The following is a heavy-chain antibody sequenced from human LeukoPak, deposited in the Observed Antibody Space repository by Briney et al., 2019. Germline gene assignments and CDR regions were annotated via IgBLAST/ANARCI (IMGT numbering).Heavy chain of an antibody. D-gene: IGHD6-13*01. CDR3: ARDGQQLVAAFFDY. CDR2: IWYDGTNK. V-gene: IGHV3-33*08. CDR1: GFTFSSYA. Sequence: GRSLRLSCAASGFTFSSYAMHWVRQAPGKGLEWVAVIWYDGTNKYYADSMKGRFTISRDNSKNTLYLQMNSLRAEDTAVYYCARDGQQLVAAFFDYWGQGTLVTVSS. J-gene: IGHJ4*02.